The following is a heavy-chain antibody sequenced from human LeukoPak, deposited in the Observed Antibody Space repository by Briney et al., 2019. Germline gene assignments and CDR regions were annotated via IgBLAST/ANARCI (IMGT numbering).Heavy chain of an antibody. Sequence: PGGSLRLSCAASGFTVSSNYMSWVRQAPGKGLEWVSVIYSGGSTYYADSVKGRFTISRDNSKNTLYLQMSSLRADDTAVYYCAKNAFYYDTSRLAFDIWGQGAMVTVSS. V-gene: IGHV3-66*01. D-gene: IGHD3-22*01. CDR2: IYSGGST. J-gene: IGHJ3*02. CDR1: GFTVSSNY. CDR3: AKNAFYYDTSRLAFDI.